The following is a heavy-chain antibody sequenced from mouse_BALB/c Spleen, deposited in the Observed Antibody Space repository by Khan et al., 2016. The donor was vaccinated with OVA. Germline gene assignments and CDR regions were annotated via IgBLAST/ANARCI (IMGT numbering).Heavy chain of an antibody. V-gene: IGHV1S137*01. CDR1: GYTFADSG. Sequence: QIQLVQSGPEPMRPGASVKISCKGSGYTFADSGMHWVRQSHAKSLEWIGVISTYYGNIKYNQKFEGRATMTVDKSSSTAYMELARLTSEDSAVYFCSRDGISEFAYWGQGTLVTVSA. D-gene: IGHD2-3*01. J-gene: IGHJ3*01. CDR2: ISTYYGNI. CDR3: SRDGISEFAY.